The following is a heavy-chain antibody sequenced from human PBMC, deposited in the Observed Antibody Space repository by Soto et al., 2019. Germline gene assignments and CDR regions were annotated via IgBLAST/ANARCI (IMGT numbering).Heavy chain of an antibody. CDR2: IWYDGSNK. J-gene: IGHJ6*02. CDR3: ARQGVAAAGILYYYYGMDV. D-gene: IGHD6-13*01. CDR1: GFTFSSYG. Sequence: PGGSLRLSCAASGFTFSSYGMHWVRQAPGKGLEWVAVIWYDGSNKYYADSVKGRFTISRDNSKNTLYLQMNSLRAEDTAVYYCARQGVAAAGILYYYYGMDVWGQGTTVTVSS. V-gene: IGHV3-33*01.